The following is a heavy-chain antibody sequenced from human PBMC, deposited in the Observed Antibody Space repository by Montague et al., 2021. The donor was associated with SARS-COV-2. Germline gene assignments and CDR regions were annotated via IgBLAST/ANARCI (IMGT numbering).Heavy chain of an antibody. J-gene: IGHJ3*01. D-gene: IGHD3-10*01. CDR3: AKSRITMVRGIYDAFDV. Sequence: TLSLTCAVSGGPVSSGAYSWTWVRQPPGKGLEWVGYIHHDGHTYYNPSLRSRVTISVERSKNQFSLKLTSASAADTAVYFCAKSRITMVRGIYDAFDVWGQGTMVTVSS. CDR2: IHHDGHT. V-gene: IGHV4-30-2*01. CDR1: GGPVSSGAYS.